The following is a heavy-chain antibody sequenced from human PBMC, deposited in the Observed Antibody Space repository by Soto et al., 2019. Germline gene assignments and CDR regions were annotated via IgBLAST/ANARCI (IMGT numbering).Heavy chain of an antibody. D-gene: IGHD2-15*01. CDR3: AKTRTAGSSPFAS. J-gene: IGHJ4*02. CDR2: IYYSGSA. CDR1: RGSISSGGYY. V-gene: IGHV4-31*03. Sequence: SSETLSLTCTVSRGSISSGGYYWSWVRQQPGKGLEWIGYIYYSGSAFYNPSLRSRVTMSVDTSKNQFSLTLSSVTAADTAVYYCAKTRTAGSSPFASWGQGGQVTVSS.